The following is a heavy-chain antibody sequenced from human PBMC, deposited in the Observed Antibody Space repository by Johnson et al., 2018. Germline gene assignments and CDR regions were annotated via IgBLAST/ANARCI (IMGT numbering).Heavy chain of an antibody. CDR3: AKDRWNSVNDAFDI. D-gene: IGHD1-7*01. CDR2: ISGSGAVNSGGGDT. V-gene: IGHV3-23*01. Sequence: EVQLLETGGGLVQXGGSXRLXCGGSGFTFSSYAMSWVRQAPGKGLEWVSAISGSGAVNSGGGDTFYADSGKGRFTISRDNSKNTLYLQMKSLRAEDTAVYYCAKDRWNSVNDAFDIWGQGTMVTVSS. CDR1: GFTFSSYA. J-gene: IGHJ3*02.